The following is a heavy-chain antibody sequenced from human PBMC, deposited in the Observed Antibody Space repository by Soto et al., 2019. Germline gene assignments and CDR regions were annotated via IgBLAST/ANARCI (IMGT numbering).Heavy chain of an antibody. Sequence: QVQLVESGGGVVQPGRSLRLSCVASGFTFSNYGMHWVRQAPGKGLEWVAVISYDGSNKYYADSVKGRFTISRDNSKNTLYLQMNSLRAEDTAVYYCAKDRYGSGSYFVDYWGQGTLVTVSS. CDR1: GFTFSNYG. CDR3: AKDRYGSGSYFVDY. D-gene: IGHD3-10*01. J-gene: IGHJ4*02. V-gene: IGHV3-30*18. CDR2: ISYDGSNK.